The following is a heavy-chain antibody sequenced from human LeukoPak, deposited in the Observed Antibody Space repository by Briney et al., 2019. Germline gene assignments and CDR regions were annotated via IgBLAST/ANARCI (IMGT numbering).Heavy chain of an antibody. CDR1: GGSISNYY. J-gene: IGHJ1*01. CDR3: ARHGGYSSPYLH. Sequence: SETLSLTCTVSGGSISNYYWSWIRQPPGKGLECIGYIYYSGSTNYNPSLKSRVTISVDTSKNQFSLKLSSVTTTDTAVYYCARHGGYSSPYLHWGQGTLVTVSS. V-gene: IGHV4-59*08. D-gene: IGHD6-13*01. CDR2: IYYSGST.